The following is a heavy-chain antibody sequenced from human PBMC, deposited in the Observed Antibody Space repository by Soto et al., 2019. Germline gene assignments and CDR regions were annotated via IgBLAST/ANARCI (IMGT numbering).Heavy chain of an antibody. CDR1: GYTFTGYY. Sequence: VASVKVSCKASGYTFTGYYMHWVRQAPGQGLEWMGWINPNSGGTNYAQKFQGWVTMTRDTSISTAYMEQRWLQFDFRPQFSGMDVWGQGTTVTVSS. CDR3: MDV. V-gene: IGHV1-2*04. J-gene: IGHJ6*02. CDR2: INPNSGGT.